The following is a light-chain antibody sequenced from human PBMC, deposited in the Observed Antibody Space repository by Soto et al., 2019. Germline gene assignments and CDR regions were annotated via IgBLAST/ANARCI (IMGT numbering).Light chain of an antibody. Sequence: DIQMTQSPSTLSASVGDRVTITCRASQSISSWLAWYQQKPGKAPKLLIYDASSLESGVPSRFSGSGAGTEFILTISRLQPDDFATYYCQQYNSYRYTFGQGTKLEIK. CDR3: QQYNSYRYT. J-gene: IGKJ2*01. CDR2: DAS. CDR1: QSISSW. V-gene: IGKV1-5*01.